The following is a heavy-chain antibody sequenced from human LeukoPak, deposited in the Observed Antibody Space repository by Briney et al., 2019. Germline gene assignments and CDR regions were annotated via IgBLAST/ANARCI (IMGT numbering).Heavy chain of an antibody. CDR1: GFTFSTYS. CDR3: ARDGGYSGYDADC. CDR2: ISDSSAM. Sequence: GGSLRLSCAASGFTFSTYSMKWVRQAPGKGLEWVSYISDSSAMYYADSVRGRFTISRENDKISLFLQMNSLRAEDTAVYYCARDGGYSGYDADCWGQGTLVTVSS. J-gene: IGHJ4*02. D-gene: IGHD5-12*01. V-gene: IGHV3-48*01.